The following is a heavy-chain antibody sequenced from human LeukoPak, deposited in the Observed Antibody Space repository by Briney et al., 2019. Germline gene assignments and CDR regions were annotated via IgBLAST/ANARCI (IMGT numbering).Heavy chain of an antibody. D-gene: IGHD3-16*02. CDR3: ARGGDYVWGSYRLEYYFDY. J-gene: IGHJ4*02. CDR1: GGSISSSNW. CDR2: IYHSGST. Sequence: SGTLSLTCAVSGGSISSSNWWSWVRQPPGKGLEWIGEIYHSGSTNYNPSLKSRVTISVDKSKNQFSLKLSSVTAADTAVYYCARGGDYVWGSYRLEYYFDYWGQGTLVTVSS. V-gene: IGHV4-4*02.